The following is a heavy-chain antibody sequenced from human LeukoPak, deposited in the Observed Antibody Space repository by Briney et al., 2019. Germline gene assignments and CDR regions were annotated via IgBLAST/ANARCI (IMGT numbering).Heavy chain of an antibody. J-gene: IGHJ5*02. Sequence: GGSLRLSCAASGFTFSSYSMNWVRQAPGKGLEWVSYISSSSSTIYYADSVKGRFTISRDNAKNSLYLQMNSLRAEDTAVCYCARDGYCSGGSCYNNWFDPWGQGTLVTVSS. D-gene: IGHD2-15*01. CDR2: ISSSSSTI. V-gene: IGHV3-48*01. CDR1: GFTFSSYS. CDR3: ARDGYCSGGSCYNNWFDP.